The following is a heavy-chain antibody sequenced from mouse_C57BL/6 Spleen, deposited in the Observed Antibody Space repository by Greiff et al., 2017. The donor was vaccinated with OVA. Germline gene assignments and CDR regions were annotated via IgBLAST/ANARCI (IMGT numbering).Heavy chain of an antibody. CDR2: INYDGSST. D-gene: IGHD2-4*01. Sequence: EVQVVESEGGLVQPGSSMKLSCTASGFTFSDYYMAWVRQVPEKGLEWVANINYDGSSTYYLDSLKSRFIISRDNAKNILYLQMSSLKSEDTATYYCAREGLGYFDYWGQGTTLTVSS. CDR1: GFTFSDYY. J-gene: IGHJ2*01. V-gene: IGHV5-16*01. CDR3: AREGLGYFDY.